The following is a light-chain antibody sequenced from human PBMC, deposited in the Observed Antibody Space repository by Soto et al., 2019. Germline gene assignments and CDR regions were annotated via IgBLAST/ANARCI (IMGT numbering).Light chain of an antibody. Sequence: EILLTQSPGTLSLSPGERATLSCRASQSVSSSYLAWYQQKPGQAHRLLIYATSTRATGVQTRFSGSRSGAEFTLTIKSLQSEDFAVYYCQPYNNWPLTFGGGTKVDIK. CDR2: ATS. CDR1: QSVSSSY. CDR3: QPYNNWPLT. J-gene: IGKJ4*01. V-gene: IGKV3-15*01.